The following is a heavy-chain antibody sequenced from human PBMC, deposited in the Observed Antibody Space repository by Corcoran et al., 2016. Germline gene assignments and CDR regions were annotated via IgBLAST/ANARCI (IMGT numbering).Heavy chain of an antibody. J-gene: IGHJ4*02. Sequence: EVQLVESGGGLVQPGGSLRLSCAASGFTFNSHWMSWVRQAPGKGLEWVSNIKSDGSDKYYVNSVKGRFTISRDNAENSLYLQMNNLRAEETAIYYCAREEKGGRLFDYLGQGTVVSVS. D-gene: IGHD2-15*01. CDR3: AREEKGGRLFDY. CDR2: IKSDGSDK. V-gene: IGHV3-7*03. CDR1: GFTFNSHW.